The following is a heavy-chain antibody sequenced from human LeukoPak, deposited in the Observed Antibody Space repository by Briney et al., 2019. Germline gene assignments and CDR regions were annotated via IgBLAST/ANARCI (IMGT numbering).Heavy chain of an antibody. D-gene: IGHD6-19*01. J-gene: IGHJ4*02. CDR3: ARWGSGWHYFDY. CDR1: GGSFSGYY. CDR2: INHSGST. V-gene: IGHV4-34*01. Sequence: SETLSLTCAVYGGSFSGYYWSWIRQPPGKGLEWIGEINHSGSTNYNPSLKSRVTISVDASKNQFSLNLSSVTAADTAVYYCARWGSGWHYFDYWGQGTLVTVSS.